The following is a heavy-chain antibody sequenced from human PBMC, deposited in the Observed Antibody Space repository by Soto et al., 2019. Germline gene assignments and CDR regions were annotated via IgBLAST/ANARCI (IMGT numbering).Heavy chain of an antibody. Sequence: GGSLRLSCAAPGFTFSNAWMNWVRQAPGKGLEWVGRIKSKTDGGTTDYAAPVKGRFTISRDDSKNSLYLQMNSLKTEDTAVYFCTTASPVSSSSWYYFDYWGQGTLVPVPS. D-gene: IGHD6-13*01. V-gene: IGHV3-15*07. CDR3: TTASPVSSSSWYYFDY. CDR2: IKSKTDGGTT. CDR1: GFTFSNAW. J-gene: IGHJ4*02.